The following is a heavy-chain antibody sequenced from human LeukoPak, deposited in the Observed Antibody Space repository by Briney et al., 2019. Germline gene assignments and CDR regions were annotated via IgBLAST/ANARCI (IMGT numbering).Heavy chain of an antibody. CDR2: IYYSGST. V-gene: IGHV4-59*08. J-gene: IGHJ4*02. CDR3: ARAPYGDSSGWSQGLY. Sequence: SETLSLTCTVSGGSISSYYWSWIRQPPGKGLEWIGYIYYSGSTNYNPSLKSRVTISVDTSKNQFSLKLSSVTAADTAVYYCARAPYGDSSGWSQGLYWGQGTLVTVSS. CDR1: GGSISSYY. D-gene: IGHD6-19*01.